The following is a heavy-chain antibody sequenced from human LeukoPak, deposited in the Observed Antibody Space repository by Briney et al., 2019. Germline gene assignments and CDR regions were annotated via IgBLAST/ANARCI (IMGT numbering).Heavy chain of an antibody. Sequence: ASVKVSCKASGYTFTGYYMHWVRQAPGQGLEWMGWINPNSGGTNYAQKFQGRVTMTRDTSISTAYMELSRLRSDDTAVYYCARSLGRYYYGSGSPADSLCYWGQGTLVTVS. CDR1: GYTFTGYY. V-gene: IGHV1-2*02. J-gene: IGHJ4*02. CDR3: ARSLGRYYYGSGSPADSLCY. CDR2: INPNSGGT. D-gene: IGHD3-10*01.